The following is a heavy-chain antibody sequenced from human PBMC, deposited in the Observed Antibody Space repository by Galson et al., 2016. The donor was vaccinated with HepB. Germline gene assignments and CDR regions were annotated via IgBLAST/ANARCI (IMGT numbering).Heavy chain of an antibody. CDR3: ARNPGSTNHPYYLGY. V-gene: IGHV4-39*01. Sequence: SETLSLTCTVSGGSISSSSYYWGWIRQPPGKGLEYIGSIYYSGSTYYDPSLKSRVTISVDTSKNQFSLRLTSVTAADTAVYYCARNPGSTNHPYYLGYWGQGTLVTVSS. CDR2: IYYSGST. D-gene: IGHD1-14*01. J-gene: IGHJ4*02. CDR1: GGSISSSSYY.